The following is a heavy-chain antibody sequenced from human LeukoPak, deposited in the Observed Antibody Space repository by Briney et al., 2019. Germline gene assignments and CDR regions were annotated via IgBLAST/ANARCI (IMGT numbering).Heavy chain of an antibody. Sequence: GGSLRLSCTASGFTFSSYWMHWVRQAPGKGLVWVSRINTDGSSTSYADSVKGRFTISRDNAKNTLYLQMNSLRAEDTAVYYCAREMVLLSIAARPPDYWGQGTLVTVSS. V-gene: IGHV3-74*01. CDR3: AREMVLLSIAARPPDY. CDR2: INTDGSST. J-gene: IGHJ4*02. D-gene: IGHD6-6*01. CDR1: GFTFSSYW.